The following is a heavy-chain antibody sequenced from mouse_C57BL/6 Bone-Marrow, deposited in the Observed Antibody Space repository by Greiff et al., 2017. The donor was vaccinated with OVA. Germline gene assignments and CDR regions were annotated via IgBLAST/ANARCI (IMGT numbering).Heavy chain of an antibody. Sequence: QVHVKQPGAELVKPGASVKLSCKASGYTFTSYWMQWVKQRPGQGLEWIGEIDPSDSYTNYNQKFKGKATLTVDTSSSTAYMQLSSLTSEDSAVYYCASSFAYWGQGTLVTVSA. V-gene: IGHV1-50*01. CDR1: GYTFTSYW. CDR3: ASSFAY. CDR2: IDPSDSYT. J-gene: IGHJ3*01.